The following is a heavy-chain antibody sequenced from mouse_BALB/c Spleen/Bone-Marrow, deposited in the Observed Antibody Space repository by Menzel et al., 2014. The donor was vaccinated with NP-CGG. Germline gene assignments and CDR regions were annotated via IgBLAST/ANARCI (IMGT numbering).Heavy chain of an antibody. D-gene: IGHD2-4*01. CDR2: IWSGGST. V-gene: IGHV2-4-1*01. CDR3: ARDEGLREDYVMDY. CDR1: GFSLTSYG. J-gene: IGHJ4*01. Sequence: VNVVESGPGLVQPSQSLSITCTVSGFSLTSYGVHWVRQSPGKGLEWLGVIWSGGSTDYNAAFISRLSISKDNSKSQVFFKMNSLQADDTAIYYCARDEGLREDYVMDYWGQGTSVTVSS.